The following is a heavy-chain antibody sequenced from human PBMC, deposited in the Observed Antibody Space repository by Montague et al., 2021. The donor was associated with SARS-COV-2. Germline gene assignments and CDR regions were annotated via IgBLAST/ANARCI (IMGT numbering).Heavy chain of an antibody. Sequence: ETLSLTCAVYGGSFSGYYWSWIRQPPGKGLEWIGEINHSGSTNYNPSLKSRVTISVDTSKNQFSLKLSSVTAADTAVYYCARGHYSSSWYGIRYYFDYWGQGTLVTVSS. D-gene: IGHD6-13*01. CDR2: INHSGST. CDR1: GGSFSGYY. CDR3: ARGHYSSSWYGIRYYFDY. V-gene: IGHV4-34*01. J-gene: IGHJ4*02.